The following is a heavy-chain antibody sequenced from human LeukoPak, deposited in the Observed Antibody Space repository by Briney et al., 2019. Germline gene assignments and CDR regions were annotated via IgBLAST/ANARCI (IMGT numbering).Heavy chain of an antibody. Sequence: GGSLRLSCAASGFIVSSNYMSWVRQAPGKGLEWVSVIYSGGSTYYADSVKGRFTVSRDNSKNTLYLQMNSLRAEDTAVYYCARGGIAIPFDYWGQGTLVTVSS. J-gene: IGHJ4*02. V-gene: IGHV3-66*01. CDR2: IYSGGST. CDR3: ARGGIAIPFDY. D-gene: IGHD6-13*01. CDR1: GFIVSSNY.